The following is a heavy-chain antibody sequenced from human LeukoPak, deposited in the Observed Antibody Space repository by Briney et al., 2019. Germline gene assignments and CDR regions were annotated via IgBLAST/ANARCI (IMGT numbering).Heavy chain of an antibody. CDR3: ARDPRIAAAGGRFDY. D-gene: IGHD6-13*01. CDR1: GYTFTSYA. J-gene: IGHJ4*02. CDR2: INTGNGNT. Sequence: ASVKVSCKASGYTFTSYAMHWVRQAPGQRLEWMGWINTGNGNTKYSQKFQGRVTITRDTSASTAYMELSSLRSEDTAVYCCARDPRIAAAGGRFDYWGQGTLVTVSS. V-gene: IGHV1-3*04.